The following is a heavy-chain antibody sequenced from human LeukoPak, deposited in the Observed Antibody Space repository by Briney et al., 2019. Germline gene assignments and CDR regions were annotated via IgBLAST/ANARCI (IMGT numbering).Heavy chain of an antibody. CDR2: ISVYNGNT. Sequence: ASVKVSCKASGYIFTSYGITWVRQAPGQGLEWMGRISVYNGNTKYAEKFQGRVSMTTDTSTSTAYMELRSLGSDDMAVYYCAREDLVRGLIGPVYWGQGTLVTVSS. CDR1: GYIFTSYG. J-gene: IGHJ4*02. CDR3: AREDLVRGLIGPVY. D-gene: IGHD3-10*01. V-gene: IGHV1-18*03.